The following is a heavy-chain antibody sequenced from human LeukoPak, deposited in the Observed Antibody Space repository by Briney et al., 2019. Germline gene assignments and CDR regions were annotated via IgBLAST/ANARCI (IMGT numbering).Heavy chain of an antibody. J-gene: IGHJ3*02. CDR3: ARGTFYGGNSPFAFDI. CDR2: IYSGGST. CDR1: GFTVSSNY. D-gene: IGHD4-23*01. Sequence: GGSLRLSCAASGFTVSSNYLSWVRQAPGKGLEWVSTIYSGGSTYYADSVTGRFTISRDNSKNTLYLQMNSLRAEDTAVYYCARGTFYGGNSPFAFDIWGQGTMVTVSS. V-gene: IGHV3-66*01.